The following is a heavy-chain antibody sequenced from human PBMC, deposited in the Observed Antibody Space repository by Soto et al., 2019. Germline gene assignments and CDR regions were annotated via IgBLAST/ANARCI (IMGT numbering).Heavy chain of an antibody. D-gene: IGHD7-27*01. V-gene: IGHV5-51*03. CDR1: GYSFTHFW. CDR2: IYPDDSDT. Sequence: EVLLVQSGAEVKKSGESLKISCKGSGYSFTHFWIGWVRQMPGNGLEWMGIIYPDDSDTRYSPSFQGQVTISADKSISTAYLQWSSLKDSDTAIYYWATCFRIALGRGYYYYGMDVWGQGTTVTVPS. J-gene: IGHJ6*02. CDR3: ATCFRIALGRGYYYYGMDV.